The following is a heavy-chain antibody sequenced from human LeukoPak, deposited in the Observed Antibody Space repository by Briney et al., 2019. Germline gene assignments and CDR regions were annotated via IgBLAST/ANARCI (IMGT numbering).Heavy chain of an antibody. Sequence: GASVKVSCKASGGTFSSYAISWVRQAPGQGLEWMGGIIPIFGTANYAQKFQGRVTITADESTSTAYMELSSLRSEDTAVYYCARATYYYDSSGYYYRYWGQGTLVTVSS. J-gene: IGHJ4*02. V-gene: IGHV1-69*13. D-gene: IGHD3-22*01. CDR1: GGTFSSYA. CDR2: IIPIFGTA. CDR3: ARATYYYDSSGYYYRY.